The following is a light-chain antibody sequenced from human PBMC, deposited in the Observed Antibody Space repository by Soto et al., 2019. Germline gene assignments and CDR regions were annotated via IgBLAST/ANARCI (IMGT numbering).Light chain of an antibody. CDR3: SSFRSGSVVL. V-gene: IGLV2-14*01. CDR2: GVT. CDR1: SSDVGGYNY. J-gene: IGLJ3*02. Sequence: QSALTQPASVSGSPGQSITISCTGTSSDVGGYNYVSWYQQHPGKAPKLVIYGVTYRPSGVSARFSGSNFQNTASLTISGLQAEDEADYCCSSFRSGSVVLFGGGTKLTVL.